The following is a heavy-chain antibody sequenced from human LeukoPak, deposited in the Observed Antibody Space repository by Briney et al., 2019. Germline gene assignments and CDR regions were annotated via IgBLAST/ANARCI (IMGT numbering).Heavy chain of an antibody. CDR1: GGSISSYY. Sequence: SETLSLTCTVSGGSISSYYRSWIRQPPGKGLEWIGYIYYSGSTNYNPSLKSRVTISVDTSKNQFSLKLSSVTAADTAVYYCARDFPLEAGKGVSDYWGQGTLVTVSS. D-gene: IGHD6-19*01. V-gene: IGHV4-59*01. CDR3: ARDFPLEAGKGVSDY. J-gene: IGHJ4*02. CDR2: IYYSGST.